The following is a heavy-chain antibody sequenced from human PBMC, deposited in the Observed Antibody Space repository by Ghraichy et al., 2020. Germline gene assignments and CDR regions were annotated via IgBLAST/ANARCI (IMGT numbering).Heavy chain of an antibody. CDR3: ARVGFEMGNRFGSGAFDI. Sequence: GGGREWGAAVGSSGTDINYADSGKGRFTISRDNTKNSLYLDMNNLGAEDTAVYYCARVGFEMGNRFGSGAFDIWGQGTMVTVSS. D-gene: IGHD5-24*01. CDR2: VGSSGTDI. V-gene: IGHV3-21*06. J-gene: IGHJ3*02.